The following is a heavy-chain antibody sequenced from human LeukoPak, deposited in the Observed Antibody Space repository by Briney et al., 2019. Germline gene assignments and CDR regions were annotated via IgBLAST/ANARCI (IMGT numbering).Heavy chain of an antibody. CDR3: GRHPPGGGYFDY. J-gene: IGHJ4*02. CDR2: FFTGGST. V-gene: IGHV4-4*07. Sequence: SETLSLTCTVSGGSIDSHYWSWNRQSAGKGLEWIGRFFTGGSTYYNPSLESRVTMSVDTSKNQISLGLRSVTAADTTVYYCGRHPPGGGYFDYWGQGALVTVSS. D-gene: IGHD3-16*01. CDR1: GGSIDSHY.